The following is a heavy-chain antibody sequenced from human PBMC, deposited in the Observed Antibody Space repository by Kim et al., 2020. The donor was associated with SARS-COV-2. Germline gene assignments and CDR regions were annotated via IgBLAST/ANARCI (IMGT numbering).Heavy chain of an antibody. J-gene: IGHJ4*02. Sequence: TNYADSVKGRFTISRDNAKNTLYLQMNSLRAEDSAVYYCARVYASNYFDSWGQGTLVTVSS. D-gene: IGHD3-22*01. V-gene: IGHV3-74*01. CDR3: ARVYASNYFDS. CDR2: T.